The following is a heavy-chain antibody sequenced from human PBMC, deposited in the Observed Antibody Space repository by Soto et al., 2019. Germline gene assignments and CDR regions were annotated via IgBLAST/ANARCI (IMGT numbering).Heavy chain of an antibody. J-gene: IGHJ6*02. Sequence: QSGGSLRLSCAASGFTFSSYGMHWVRQAPGKGLEWVAVISYDGSNKYYADSVKGRFTISRDNSKNTLYLQMNSLRAEDTAVYYCAKDKGPGDIAAAGSHYYYYGMDVWGQGTTVTVSS. CDR3: AKDKGPGDIAAAGSHYYYYGMDV. D-gene: IGHD6-13*01. CDR2: ISYDGSNK. V-gene: IGHV3-30*18. CDR1: GFTFSSYG.